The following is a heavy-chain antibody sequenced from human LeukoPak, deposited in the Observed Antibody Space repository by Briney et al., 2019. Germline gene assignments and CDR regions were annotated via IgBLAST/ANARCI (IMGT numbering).Heavy chain of an antibody. CDR2: IYTSGST. J-gene: IGHJ4*02. CDR3: ARTPSC. V-gene: IGHV4-4*09. Sequence: SETLSLTCTVSGGSISSYYWSWIRQPPGKGLEWIGYIYTSGSTNYNPSLKSRVTISVDTSKNQFSLKLSSVTAADTAVYCCARTPSCWGQGTLVTVSS. D-gene: IGHD2-2*01. CDR1: GGSISSYY.